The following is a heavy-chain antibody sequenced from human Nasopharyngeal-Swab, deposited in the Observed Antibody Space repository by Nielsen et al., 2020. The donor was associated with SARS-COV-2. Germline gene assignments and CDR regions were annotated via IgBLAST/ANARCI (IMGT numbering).Heavy chain of an antibody. CDR1: GFTFSSYG. CDR2: IWYDGSNK. D-gene: IGHD6-19*01. CDR3: ARDPRQWLSLYYYYYMDV. J-gene: IGHJ6*03. V-gene: IGHV3-33*01. Sequence: GGSLRLSCAASGFTFSSYGMHWVRQASGKGLEWVAVIWYDGSNKYYADSVKGRFTISRDNSKNTLYLQMNSLRAEDTAVYYCARDPRQWLSLYYYYYMDVWGKGTTVTVSS.